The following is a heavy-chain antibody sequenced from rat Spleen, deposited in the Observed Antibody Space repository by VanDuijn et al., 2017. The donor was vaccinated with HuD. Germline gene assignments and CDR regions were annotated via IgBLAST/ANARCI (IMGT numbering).Heavy chain of an antibody. CDR2: ITNSGGRT. Sequence: EVQLVESGGGLVQPGRSLKLSCAASGFTFSDYGMAWVRQAPTKGLEWVATITNSGGRTYYRDSVKGRFTISRDNAKSSLYLQMDSLRSEDTATYYCARRHYGYTDYFDYWGQGVMVTVSS. CDR1: GFTFSDYG. D-gene: IGHD1-9*01. CDR3: ARRHYGYTDYFDY. V-gene: IGHV5-29*01. J-gene: IGHJ2*01.